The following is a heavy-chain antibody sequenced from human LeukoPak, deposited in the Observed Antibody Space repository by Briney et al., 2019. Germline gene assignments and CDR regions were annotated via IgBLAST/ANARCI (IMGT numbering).Heavy chain of an antibody. J-gene: IGHJ4*02. Sequence: GGSLRLSCAASGFTFSSYGMHWVRQAPGKGLEWVAVISYDGSNKYYADSVKGRFTISRDISKNTLYLQMNSLRAEDTAVYYCAKDQGWDSSGCYFDYWGQGTLVTVSS. V-gene: IGHV3-30*18. D-gene: IGHD6-19*01. CDR1: GFTFSSYG. CDR3: AKDQGWDSSGCYFDY. CDR2: ISYDGSNK.